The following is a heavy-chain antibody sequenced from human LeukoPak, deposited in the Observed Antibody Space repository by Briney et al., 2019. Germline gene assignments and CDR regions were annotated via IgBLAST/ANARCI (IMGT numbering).Heavy chain of an antibody. CDR1: GGTFSSYA. Sequence: GSSVKVSCKASGGTFSSYAISWVRQAPGQGLEWMGGIIPIFGTANYAQKFQGRVTITTDESTSTAYMELSSLRSEDTAVYYCASGIVVVPADYYYYYMDVWGKGTTVTVSS. J-gene: IGHJ6*03. CDR3: ASGIVVVPADYYYYYMDV. V-gene: IGHV1-69*05. CDR2: IIPIFGTA. D-gene: IGHD2-2*01.